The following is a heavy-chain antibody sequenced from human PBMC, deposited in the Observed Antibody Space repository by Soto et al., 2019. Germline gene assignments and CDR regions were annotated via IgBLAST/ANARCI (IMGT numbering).Heavy chain of an antibody. CDR2: ISGSGGST. V-gene: IGHV3-23*01. CDR3: VASSSSYYFEY. CDR1: GFTFSGDA. Sequence: PGGSLRLACKASGFTFSGDAMSWVRQAPGKGREWVSAISGSGGSTYYADSVKGRFTISRDNSKNTLYLQMNSLRAEDTAVYYCVASSSSYYFEYWGHGTLVTVSS. J-gene: IGHJ4*01.